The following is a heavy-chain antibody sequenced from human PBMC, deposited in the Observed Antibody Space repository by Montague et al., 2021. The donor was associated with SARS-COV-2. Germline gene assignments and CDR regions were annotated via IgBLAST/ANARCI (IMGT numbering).Heavy chain of an antibody. CDR3: ARIVVVTYSHFDL. Sequence: SETRSLTCTVSGGHYFWSWIRQPPGKGLEWIGYIYYSGTTKYNPSLESRVTISFDTSKNQLSLRLSSVTAADTAVYYCARIVVVTYSHFDLWGRGTLVTVSS. D-gene: IGHD3-22*01. J-gene: IGHJ2*01. CDR1: GGHYF. V-gene: IGHV4-59*01. CDR2: IYYSGTT.